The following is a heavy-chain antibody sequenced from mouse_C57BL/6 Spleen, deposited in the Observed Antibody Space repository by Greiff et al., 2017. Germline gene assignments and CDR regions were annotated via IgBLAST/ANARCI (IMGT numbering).Heavy chain of an antibody. CDR1: GYTFTDYY. CDR3: ARSPFSDD. Sequence: EVQLQQSGPELVKPGASVKISCKASGYTFTDYYMNWVKQSHGKSLEWIGDINPNNGGTSYNQKFKGKATLTVDKSSSTAYMELRSLPSEDSAVYYCARSPFSDDWGEGTTLTVSS. V-gene: IGHV1-26*01. CDR2: INPNNGGT. J-gene: IGHJ2*01.